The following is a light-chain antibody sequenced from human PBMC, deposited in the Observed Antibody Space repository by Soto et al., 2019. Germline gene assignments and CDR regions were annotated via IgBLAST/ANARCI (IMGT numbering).Light chain of an antibody. CDR2: GDN. CDR3: QSYDNSLSHVV. V-gene: IGLV1-40*01. CDR1: SSNIGSFYD. J-gene: IGLJ2*01. Sequence: QSVLTQPPSVSGAPGQRVTIPCTGSSSNIGSFYDVHWYQQLPGTVPKLLSYGDNNRPSGVPDRFSGSKSGTSASLAITGLQADDGADYYCQSYDNSLSHVVFGGGTKLTVL.